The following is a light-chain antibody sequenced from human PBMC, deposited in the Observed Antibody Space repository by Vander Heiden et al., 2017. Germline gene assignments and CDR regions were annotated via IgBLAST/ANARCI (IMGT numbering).Light chain of an antibody. Sequence: DIVLTLSPGTLSLSPGERATLSCRASQSVRGGFLAWHQQKPGQAPRLLFYGASSRATGIPDRFSGSGSGTDFTLTISRLEPEDIGVYYCQHYGSLPVTFGGGTRVEIK. CDR2: GAS. CDR3: QHYGSLPVT. J-gene: IGKJ4*01. V-gene: IGKV3-20*01. CDR1: QSVRGGF.